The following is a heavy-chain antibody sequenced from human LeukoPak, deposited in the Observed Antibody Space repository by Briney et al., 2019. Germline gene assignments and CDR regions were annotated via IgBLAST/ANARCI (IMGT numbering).Heavy chain of an antibody. CDR1: GYTLTELS. Sequence: ASVKVSCKVSGYTLTELSMHWVRQAPGKGLEWMGGFDPEDGETIYAQKFQGRVTMTRDTSISTAYMELSRLRSDDTAVYYCAREAVTYYYDSSGYLNDWGQGTLVTVSS. D-gene: IGHD3-22*01. V-gene: IGHV1-24*01. CDR3: AREAVTYYYDSSGYLND. J-gene: IGHJ4*02. CDR2: FDPEDGET.